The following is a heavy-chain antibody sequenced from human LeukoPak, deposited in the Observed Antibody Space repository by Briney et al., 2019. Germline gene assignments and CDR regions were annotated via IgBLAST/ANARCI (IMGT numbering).Heavy chain of an antibody. CDR3: ARDRKWWPYGY. CDR2: INSGGST. J-gene: IGHJ4*02. CDR1: GFTFSTYA. D-gene: IGHD2-8*01. V-gene: IGHV3-23*01. Sequence: GGSLRLSCAASGFTFSTYAMSWVRQAPGKGLEWVSAINSGGSTYYADSLKGRFTISRDNSKNTLYLQMNSLRAEDTAVYYCARDRKWWPYGYWGQGTLVTVSS.